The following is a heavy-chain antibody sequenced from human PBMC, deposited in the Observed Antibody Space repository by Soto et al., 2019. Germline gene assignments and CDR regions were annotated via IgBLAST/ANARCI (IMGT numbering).Heavy chain of an antibody. Sequence: ASVKVSCKVSGYTLTELSMHWVRQAPGKGPEWMGGFDPEDGETIYAQKFQGRVTMTEDTSTDTAYMELSSLRSEDTAVYYCATDSYGNYYFDYWGQGTLVTVSS. J-gene: IGHJ4*02. CDR2: FDPEDGET. V-gene: IGHV1-24*01. CDR3: ATDSYGNYYFDY. CDR1: GYTLTELS. D-gene: IGHD4-17*01.